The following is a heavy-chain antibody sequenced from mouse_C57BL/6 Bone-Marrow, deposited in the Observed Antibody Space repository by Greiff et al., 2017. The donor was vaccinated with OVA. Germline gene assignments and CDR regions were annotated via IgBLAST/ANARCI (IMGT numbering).Heavy chain of an antibody. J-gene: IGHJ3*01. D-gene: IGHD2-4*01. CDR1: GFTFSSYA. V-gene: IGHV5-4*01. Sequence: EVKVVESGGGLVKPGGSLKLSCAASGFTFSSYAMSWVRQTPEKRLEWVATISDGGSYTYYPDNVKGRFTISRDNAKNNLYLQMSHLKSEDTAMYCCARDRRLTWFAYWGQGTLVTVSA. CDR2: ISDGGSYT. CDR3: ARDRRLTWFAY.